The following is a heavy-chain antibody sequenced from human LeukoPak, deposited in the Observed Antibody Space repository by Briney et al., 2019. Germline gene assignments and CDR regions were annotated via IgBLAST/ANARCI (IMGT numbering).Heavy chain of an antibody. CDR3: ARTDSYYDSSGYWHYYFDY. J-gene: IGHJ4*02. CDR1: GGSISSYY. D-gene: IGHD3-22*01. V-gene: IGHV4-59*01. CDR2: IYYSGST. Sequence: KPSETLSLTCTVSGGSISSYYWSWIRQPPGKGLEWIGYIYYSGSTNYNPSLKSQVTISVDTSKNQFSLKLSSVTAADTAVYYCARTDSYYDSSGYWHYYFDYWGQGTLVTVSS.